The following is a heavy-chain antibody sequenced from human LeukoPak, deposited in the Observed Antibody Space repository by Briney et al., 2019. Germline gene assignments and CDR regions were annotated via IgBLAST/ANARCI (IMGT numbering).Heavy chain of an antibody. CDR2: ISYDGSNK. D-gene: IGHD3-3*01. CDR3: AKDHRYYDFWSGYYPGGDYYYGMDV. V-gene: IGHV3-30*18. CDR1: GFTFSSYG. J-gene: IGHJ6*02. Sequence: PGGSLRLSCAAYGFTFSSYGMHWVRQAPGKGLEWVAVISYDGSNKYYADSVKGRFTISRDNSKNTLYLQMNSLRAEDTAVYYCAKDHRYYDFWSGYYPGGDYYYGMDVWGQGTTVTVSS.